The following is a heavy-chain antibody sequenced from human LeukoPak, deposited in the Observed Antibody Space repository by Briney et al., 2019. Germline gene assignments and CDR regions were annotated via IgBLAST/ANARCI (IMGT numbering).Heavy chain of an antibody. J-gene: IGHJ4*02. Sequence: SETLSLTCAVYGGSFSGYYWSWIRQPPGKGLEWIGEINHSGSTNYNPSLKSRVTISVDTSKNQFSLKLSSVTAADTAVYYCARHPPAAPPGGSSHGSNDYWGQGTLVTVSS. CDR2: INHSGST. V-gene: IGHV4-34*01. CDR3: ARHPPAAPPGGSSHGSNDY. CDR1: GGSFSGYY. D-gene: IGHD6-13*01.